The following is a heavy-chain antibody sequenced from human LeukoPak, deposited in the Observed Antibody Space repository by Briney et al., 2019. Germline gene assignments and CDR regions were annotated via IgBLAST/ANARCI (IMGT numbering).Heavy chain of an antibody. J-gene: IGHJ3*02. D-gene: IGHD3-3*01. Sequence: GASVKVSCKASGYTFTSDGISWGGQAPGQGREWMGWISAYNGNTNYAQKLQGRVTITTDTSTSTAYMEPRSLRSDDTAVYYCARVETGYYDFWSGYSAPHAFDIWGQGTMVTVSS. CDR3: ARVETGYYDFWSGYSAPHAFDI. CDR1: GYTFTSDG. V-gene: IGHV1-18*01. CDR2: ISAYNGNT.